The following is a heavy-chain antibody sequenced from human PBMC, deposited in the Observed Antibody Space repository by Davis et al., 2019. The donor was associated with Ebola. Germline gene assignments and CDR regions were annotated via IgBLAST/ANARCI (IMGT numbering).Heavy chain of an antibody. CDR2: MNPNSGNT. J-gene: IGHJ6*02. D-gene: IGHD2-21*01. Sequence: AASVKVSCKASGYTFTSYDINWVRQATGQGLEWMGWMNPNSGNTGYAQKFQGRVTMTRNTSISTAYMELSSLRSEDTAVYYCARGPPEVVIAIRDAYYYYAMDVWGQGTTVTVSS. CDR1: GYTFTSYD. V-gene: IGHV1-8*01. CDR3: ARGPPEVVIAIRDAYYYYAMDV.